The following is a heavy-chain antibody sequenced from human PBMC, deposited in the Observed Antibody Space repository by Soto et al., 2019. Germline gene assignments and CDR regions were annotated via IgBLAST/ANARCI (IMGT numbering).Heavy chain of an antibody. D-gene: IGHD2-2*01. CDR2: IDPSDSYT. Sequence: GESLKISCKGSGYSFTSYWISWVRQMPGKGLEWMGRIDPSDSYTNYSPSFQGHVTISADKSISTAYLQWSSLKASDTAMYYCARLVCSSTSCYSTYYYYYGMDVWGQGTTVTVSS. J-gene: IGHJ6*02. V-gene: IGHV5-10-1*01. CDR1: GYSFTSYW. CDR3: ARLVCSSTSCYSTYYYYYGMDV.